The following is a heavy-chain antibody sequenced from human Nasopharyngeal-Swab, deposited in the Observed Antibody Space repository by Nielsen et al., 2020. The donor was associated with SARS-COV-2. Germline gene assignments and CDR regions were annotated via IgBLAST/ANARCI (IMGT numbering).Heavy chain of an antibody. V-gene: IGHV1-18*01. CDR3: ARDLRYFDWTYGMDV. CDR2: ISAYNGNT. CDR1: GYTFTSYG. J-gene: IGHJ6*02. D-gene: IGHD3-9*01. Sequence: ASVKVSCKASGYTFTSYGISWVRQAPGQGLEWMGWISAYNGNTNYAQKLQGRVTMTTDTSTSTAYMELRSLRSDDTAVYYCARDLRYFDWTYGMDVWGQGTTVTVSS.